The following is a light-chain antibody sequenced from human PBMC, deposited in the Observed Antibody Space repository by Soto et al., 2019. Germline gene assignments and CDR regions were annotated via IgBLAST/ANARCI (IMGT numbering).Light chain of an antibody. J-gene: IGKJ1*01. Sequence: DIQMTQSPSTLSASVGDRVTITCRASQSINQWLAWYQQRPGKAPKLLISKASTLESGVPSKFSGRGSGTEFTLTISRLQPDDLATYDCQQYSTYSRTVGQGTKVEIK. CDR3: QQYSTYSRT. V-gene: IGKV1-5*03. CDR1: QSINQW. CDR2: KAS.